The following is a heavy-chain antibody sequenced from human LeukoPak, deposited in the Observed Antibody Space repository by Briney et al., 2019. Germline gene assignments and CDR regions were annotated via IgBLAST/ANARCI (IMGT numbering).Heavy chain of an antibody. Sequence: SETLSLTCTVSGGSISSYYWSWIRQPPGKGLEWIGYIYRGSSSYNPSLQSRVTISVDTSMNQFSLKLTSMTAADTAVYYCGRAGPGAFFDHWGRGALVTVSS. CDR3: GRAGPGAFFDH. D-gene: IGHD2-2*01. CDR2: IYRGSS. CDR1: GGSISSYY. J-gene: IGHJ4*02. V-gene: IGHV4-59*01.